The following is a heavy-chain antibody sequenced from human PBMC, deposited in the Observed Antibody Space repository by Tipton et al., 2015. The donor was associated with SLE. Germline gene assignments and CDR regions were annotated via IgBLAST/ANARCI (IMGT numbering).Heavy chain of an antibody. CDR2: MFHSGNT. CDR3: ARHLRDLLPHYMDV. J-gene: IGHJ6*03. Sequence: GLVKPSETLSLTCGVSGYSISSGYYWGWIRQPPGKGLEWIGSMFHSGNTYHNPSLKSRVTISIDTSKNQFSLRLSSVTAADTAVYYCARHLRDLLPHYMDVWGKGTTVTVSS. D-gene: IGHD1-26*01. CDR1: GYSISSGYY. V-gene: IGHV4-38-2*01.